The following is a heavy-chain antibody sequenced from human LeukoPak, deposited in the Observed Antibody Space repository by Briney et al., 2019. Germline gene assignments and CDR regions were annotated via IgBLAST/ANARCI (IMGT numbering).Heavy chain of an antibody. J-gene: IGHJ6*03. CDR2: IKQDGSEK. D-gene: IGHD6-13*01. Sequence: GGSLRLSCAASGFTFSSYWMSWVRQAPGKGLEWVANIKQDGSEKYYVDSVKGRFTISRDNAKNSLYLQMNSLRAEDTAVYYCARDGIAANYYYYYMDVWGKGTTVTASS. CDR3: ARDGIAANYYYYYMDV. V-gene: IGHV3-7*01. CDR1: GFTFSSYW.